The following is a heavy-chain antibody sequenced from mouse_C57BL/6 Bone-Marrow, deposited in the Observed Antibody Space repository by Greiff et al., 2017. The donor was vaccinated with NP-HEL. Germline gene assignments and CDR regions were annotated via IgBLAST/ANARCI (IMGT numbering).Heavy chain of an antibody. D-gene: IGHD1-1*01. V-gene: IGHV5-2*01. CDR3: ARHGYYGSSCDNWYFDV. Sequence: EVQRVESGGGLVQPGESLKLSCESNEYEFPSHDMSWVRKTPEKRLELVAAIYSDGGSTYYPDTMEKRFIISRDNTKKTLYLQMSSLRSEDTALYYCARHGYYGSSCDNWYFDVWGTGTTVTVSS. CDR2: IYSDGGST. J-gene: IGHJ1*03. CDR1: EYEFPSHD.